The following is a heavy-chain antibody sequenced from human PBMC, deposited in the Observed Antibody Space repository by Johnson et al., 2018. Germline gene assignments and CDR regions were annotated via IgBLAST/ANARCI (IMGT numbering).Heavy chain of an antibody. CDR1: GFTFSSYG. J-gene: IGHJ3*02. CDR2: ISYDGSNK. D-gene: IGHD6-13*01. Sequence: QVQLVEAGGGVVQPRRSLRLSCAASGFTFSSYGMHWVRKAPGKGLEWVAVISYDGSNKYYADSVKGRFTISRDNSKNTLYLQMNSRRAEDTAVYYCAKGGVGAAADAFDIWGQGTMVTVSS. CDR3: AKGGVGAAADAFDI. V-gene: IGHV3-30*18.